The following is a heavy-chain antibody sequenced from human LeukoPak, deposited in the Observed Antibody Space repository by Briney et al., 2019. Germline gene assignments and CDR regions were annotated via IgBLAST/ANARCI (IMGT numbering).Heavy chain of an antibody. J-gene: IGHJ4*02. V-gene: IGHV1-46*01. CDR2: INPSGGST. Sequence: ASVKVSCKASGYTFTSYYMHWVRQAPGQGLEWMGIINPSGGSTSYAQKFQGRVTMTRDTSTSTVYMELGSLRSEDTAVYYCAREIRRYYDSSGYPGPHFDYWGQGTLVTVSS. CDR3: AREIRRYYDSSGYPGPHFDY. CDR1: GYTFTSYY. D-gene: IGHD3-22*01.